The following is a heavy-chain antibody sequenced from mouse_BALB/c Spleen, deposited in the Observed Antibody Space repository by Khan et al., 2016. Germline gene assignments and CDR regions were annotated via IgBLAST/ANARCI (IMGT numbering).Heavy chain of an antibody. CDR3: TRAYDEYYFDY. CDR2: IRLKSNNYAT. Sequence: EVKLEESGGGLVQPGGSMKLSCVASGFTFSNYWMNWVRQSPEKGLEWVAEIRLKSNNYATHYAESVKGRFTISRDDSKSSVYLQMNNLRAEDTGIYYCTRAYDEYYFDYWGQGTTLTVSS. V-gene: IGHV6-6*02. CDR1: GFTFSNYW. J-gene: IGHJ2*01. D-gene: IGHD2-12*01.